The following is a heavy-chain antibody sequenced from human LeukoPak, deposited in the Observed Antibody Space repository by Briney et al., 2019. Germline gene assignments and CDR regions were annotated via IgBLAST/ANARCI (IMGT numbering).Heavy chain of an antibody. CDR1: GFTFSSYW. J-gene: IGHJ1*01. V-gene: IGHV3-7*01. D-gene: IGHD1-14*01. Sequence: GGSLRLSCAASGFTFSSYWMSWVRQAPGKGLEWVANIKQDGSEKYYVDSVKGRFTISRDNAKNSLYLQMNSLRAEDTAVYYCARDSNSLWTGYFQHWGQGTLVTVSS. CDR2: IKQDGSEK. CDR3: ARDSNSLWTGYFQH.